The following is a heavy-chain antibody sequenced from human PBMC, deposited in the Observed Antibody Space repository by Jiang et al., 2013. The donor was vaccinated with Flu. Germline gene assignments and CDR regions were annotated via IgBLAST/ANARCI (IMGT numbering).Heavy chain of an antibody. Sequence: LLKPSETLSLTCTVSGGSISSSSYYWGWIRQPPGKGLEWIGSIYYSGSTYYNPSLKSRVTISVDTSKNQFSLKLGSVTAADTAVYYCASTDSSGGVDPWGPGNPGHRLL. CDR2: IYYSGST. D-gene: IGHD6-19*01. CDR3: ASTDSSGGVDP. CDR1: GGSISSSSYY. V-gene: IGHV4-39*01. J-gene: IGHJ5*02.